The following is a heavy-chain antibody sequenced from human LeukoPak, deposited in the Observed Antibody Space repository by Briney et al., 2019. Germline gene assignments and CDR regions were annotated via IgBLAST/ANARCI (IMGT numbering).Heavy chain of an antibody. CDR1: GFTFSSYG. Sequence: PGGSLRLSCAASGFTFSSYGMSWVRQAPGKGLEWVSAISGSGGSTYYADSVMGRFTISRNNSKNTLYLQMNSLRAEDTAVYYCAKDALPFPYWYFDLWGRGTLVTVSS. V-gene: IGHV3-23*01. CDR2: ISGSGGST. CDR3: AKDALPFPYWYFDL. J-gene: IGHJ2*01.